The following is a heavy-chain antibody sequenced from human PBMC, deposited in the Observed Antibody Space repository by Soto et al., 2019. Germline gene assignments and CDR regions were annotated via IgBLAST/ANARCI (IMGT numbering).Heavy chain of an antibody. CDR2: ISYDGSNK. V-gene: IGHV3-30-3*01. J-gene: IGHJ6*02. CDR1: GFTFSSYA. CDR3: ARDYYRFNSGYGFSMDV. D-gene: IGHD5-12*01. Sequence: QVQLVESGGGVVQPGRSLRLSCAASGFTFSSYAMHWVRQAPGKGLEWVAVISYDGSNKYYADSVKGRFTISRDNSKNMLYLQMNSLRAEDTAVYYCARDYYRFNSGYGFSMDVWGQGTTVTVSS.